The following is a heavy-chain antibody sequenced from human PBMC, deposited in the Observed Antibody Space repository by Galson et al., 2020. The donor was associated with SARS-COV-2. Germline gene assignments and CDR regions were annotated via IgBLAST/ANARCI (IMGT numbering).Heavy chain of an antibody. CDR1: GFTFTNYA. D-gene: IGHD6-6*01. J-gene: IGHJ6*03. CDR2: ISGGGTST. CDR3: AKGLIEYSSSIYYMDV. V-gene: IGHV3-23*01. Sequence: GGSLRLSCAASGFTFTNYAITWVRQAPGKGLEWVSGISGGGTSTYYADSVRGRLTISRDNSKNTVYLHMRSLRAEDTAVYYCAKGLIEYSSSIYYMDVWGKGTTVTVSS.